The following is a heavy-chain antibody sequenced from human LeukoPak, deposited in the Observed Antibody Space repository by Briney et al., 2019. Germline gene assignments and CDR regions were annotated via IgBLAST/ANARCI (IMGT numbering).Heavy chain of an antibody. CDR2: LSGSSGGT. J-gene: IGHJ4*02. CDR1: GFIFSSYA. CDR3: AKSGGVDGWYYFDY. D-gene: IGHD6-19*01. V-gene: IGHV3-23*01. Sequence: PGGSLRLSCTASGFIFSSYAMSWVCQAPGKGLEWVSTLSGSSGGTYYADSVKGRFTISRDNSKNTLYLQMNSLRAEDTALYYCAKSGGVDGWYYFDYWGQGTLVTVSS.